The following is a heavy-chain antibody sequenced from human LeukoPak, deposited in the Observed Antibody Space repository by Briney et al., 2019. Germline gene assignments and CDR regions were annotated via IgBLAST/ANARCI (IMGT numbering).Heavy chain of an antibody. V-gene: IGHV3-21*01. CDR1: GFTFSSYS. Sequence: GGSLRLSCAASGFTFSSYSMNWVRQAPGKGLEWVSSISSSSSYIYYADSVKGRFTISRDNAKNSLYLQMNSLRAEDTAVYYCARDRGYGIYGGYHYWGQGTLVTVSS. J-gene: IGHJ4*02. D-gene: IGHD4-17*01. CDR3: ARDRGYGIYGGYHY. CDR2: ISSSSSYI.